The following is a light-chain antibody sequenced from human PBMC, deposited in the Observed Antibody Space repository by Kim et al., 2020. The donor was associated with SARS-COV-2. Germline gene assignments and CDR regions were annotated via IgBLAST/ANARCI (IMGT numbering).Light chain of an antibody. V-gene: IGLV3-1*01. CDR3: QAWDSSTAYV. CDR2: QDS. J-gene: IGLJ1*01. CDR1: KLGDKY. Sequence: SYELTQPPSVSVSPGQTASITCSGDKLGDKYACWYQQKPGQSPVLVIYQDSKRPSGIPERFSGSNSGNTATLTISGPQAMDEADYFCQAWDSSTAYVFGPGTQVTVL.